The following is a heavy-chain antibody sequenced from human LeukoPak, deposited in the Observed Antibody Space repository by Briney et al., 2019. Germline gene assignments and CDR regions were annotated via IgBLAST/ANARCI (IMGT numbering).Heavy chain of an antibody. V-gene: IGHV1-18*01. CDR3: ATFSGYDYNERFDY. Sequence: GASVKVSCKASGYTFTSYGISWVRQAPGQGLEWMGWISAYNGNTNYAQKFQGRVTMTTDTSTRTAYMGLRSLRSDDTAVYYCATFSGYDYNERFDYWGQGTLVTASS. CDR2: ISAYNGNT. J-gene: IGHJ4*02. CDR1: GYTFTSYG. D-gene: IGHD5-12*01.